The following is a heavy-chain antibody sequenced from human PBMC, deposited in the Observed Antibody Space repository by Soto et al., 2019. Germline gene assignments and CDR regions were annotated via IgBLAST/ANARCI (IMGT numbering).Heavy chain of an antibody. D-gene: IGHD4-17*01. CDR3: ARGVTVTPHRPDKNFDY. CDR1: GGSISSYY. CDR2: IYYSGST. Sequence: SETLSLTCTVSGGSISSYYWSWIRQPPGKGLEWIGYIYYSGSTNYNPSLKSRVTISVDTSKNQFSLKLSSVTAADTAVYYCARGVTVTPHRPDKNFDYWGQGTLVTVSS. J-gene: IGHJ4*02. V-gene: IGHV4-59*01.